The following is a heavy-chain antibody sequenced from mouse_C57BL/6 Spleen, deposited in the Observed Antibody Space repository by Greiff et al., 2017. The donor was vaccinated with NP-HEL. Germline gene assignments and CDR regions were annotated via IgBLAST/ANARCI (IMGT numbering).Heavy chain of an antibody. Sequence: EVKLMESGPGLVKPSQSLSLTCSVTGYSITSGYYWNWIRQFPGNKLEWMGYISYDGSNNYIPSLKNRISITRDTSKNQFFLKLNSVTTEDTATYYCARGPYGSSSWFAYWGQGTLVTVSA. CDR1: GYSITSGYY. CDR3: ARGPYGSSSWFAY. V-gene: IGHV3-6*01. D-gene: IGHD1-1*01. CDR2: ISYDGSN. J-gene: IGHJ3*01.